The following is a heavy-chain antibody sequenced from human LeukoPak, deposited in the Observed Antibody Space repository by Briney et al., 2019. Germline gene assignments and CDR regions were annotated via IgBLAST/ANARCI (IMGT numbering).Heavy chain of an antibody. D-gene: IGHD1-26*01. Sequence: PSETLSLTCTVSGGSISSSSYYWGWIRQPPGKGLEWIGNIYYSGSTYYNPSLKSRVTISVDTSKNQFSLKLSSVAAADTAVYYCARRSRSYVYWGQGTLVTVSS. CDR1: GGSISSSSYY. J-gene: IGHJ4*02. V-gene: IGHV4-39*01. CDR3: ARRSRSYVY. CDR2: IYYSGST.